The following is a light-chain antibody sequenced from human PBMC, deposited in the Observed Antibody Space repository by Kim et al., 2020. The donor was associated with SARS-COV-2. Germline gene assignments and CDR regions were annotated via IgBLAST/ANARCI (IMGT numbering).Light chain of an antibody. J-gene: IGLJ3*02. CDR3: LLYYGGVRV. V-gene: IGLV7-46*01. CDR2: DTT. Sequence: PEGTVTHTCASNTGPVTNGHYPYWYQQRLGQAPRSLIYDTTDKQSWTPARFSGSLLGDKAALTLSGAQPEDEADYYCLLYYGGVRVFGGGTKVTVL. CDR1: TGPVTNGHY.